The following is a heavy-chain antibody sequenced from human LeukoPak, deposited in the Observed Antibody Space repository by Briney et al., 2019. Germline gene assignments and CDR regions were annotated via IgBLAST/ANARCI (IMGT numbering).Heavy chain of an antibody. CDR2: ISSSSSYI. CDR1: GFTFSSYS. J-gene: IGHJ4*02. V-gene: IGHV3-21*01. Sequence: GGSLRLSCAASGFTFSSYSMNWVRQAPGKGLEWVSSISSSSSYIYYADSVKGRFTISRDNAKNSLYLQMNSLRAEDTAVYYCARDGICSGGSCYYDYWGQGTLVTVSS. CDR3: ARDGICSGGSCYYDY. D-gene: IGHD2-15*01.